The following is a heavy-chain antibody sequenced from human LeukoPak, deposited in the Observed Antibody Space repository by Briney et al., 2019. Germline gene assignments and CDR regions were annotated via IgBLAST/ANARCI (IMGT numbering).Heavy chain of an antibody. D-gene: IGHD3-10*01. V-gene: IGHV1-18*01. CDR3: ARVWFGVPSVYYYGMDV. CDR2: ISAYNGNT. Sequence: GPSVKVSCKASGYTFTSYGISWVRHPPGQGLEWMGWISAYNGNTNYAQKLQGRVTMTTDTSTSTAYMELRSLRSDDTAVYSCARVWFGVPSVYYYGMDVWGQGTTVTVSS. J-gene: IGHJ6*02. CDR1: GYTFTSYG.